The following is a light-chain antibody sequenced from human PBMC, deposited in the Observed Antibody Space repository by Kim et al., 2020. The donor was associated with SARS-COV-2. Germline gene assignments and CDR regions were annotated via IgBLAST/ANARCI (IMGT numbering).Light chain of an antibody. CDR3: QHRSSWPPMYT. CDR1: QSVSDY. V-gene: IGKV3-11*01. Sequence: SPGERATLPCRASQSVSDYLAWYQQKPGRAPRLLIYDASNRATGIPARFSGSGSGTDFTLTISSLEPEDFAVYYCQHRSSWPPMYTFGQGTKLEI. CDR2: DAS. J-gene: IGKJ2*01.